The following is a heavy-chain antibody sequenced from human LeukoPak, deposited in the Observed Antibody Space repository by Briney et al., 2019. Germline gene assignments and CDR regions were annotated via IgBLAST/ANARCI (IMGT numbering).Heavy chain of an antibody. V-gene: IGHV3-23*01. Sequence: PGGSLRLSCAASGFTFSDYYMSWVRQAPGKGLEWVSAISGGGDSTYYADSVKGRFTISRDNSKSTLYLQMNSLRAEDTAVYYCAKDRIRITVAGTFDYWGQGTLVTVSS. J-gene: IGHJ4*02. CDR3: AKDRIRITVAGTFDY. CDR1: GFTFSDYY. CDR2: ISGGGDST. D-gene: IGHD6-19*01.